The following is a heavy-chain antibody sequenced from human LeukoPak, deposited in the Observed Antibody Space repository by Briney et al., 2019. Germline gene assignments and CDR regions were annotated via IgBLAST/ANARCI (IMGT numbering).Heavy chain of an antibody. J-gene: IGHJ4*02. CDR2: IWYDGGNK. Sequence: GGSLRLSCAASGFTFSTYSMNWVRQAPGKGLEWVAVIWYDGGNKYYADSVKGRFTVSRDNSKNTLYLQMNSLRAEDTAVYYCARVAPMYSSSLYYLDYWGQGTLVTVSS. V-gene: IGHV3-33*08. CDR1: GFTFSTYS. CDR3: ARVAPMYSSSLYYLDY. D-gene: IGHD6-13*01.